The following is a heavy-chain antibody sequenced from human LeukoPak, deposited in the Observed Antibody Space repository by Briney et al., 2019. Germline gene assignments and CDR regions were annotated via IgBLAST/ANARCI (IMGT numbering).Heavy chain of an antibody. CDR1: GFTFSSYW. V-gene: IGHV3-23*01. CDR2: ISGSGGST. CDR3: AKEGGIQLWSSYY. D-gene: IGHD5-18*01. J-gene: IGHJ4*01. Sequence: GGSLRLSCAASGFTFSSYWMNWARQAPGKGLEWVSAISGSGGSTYYADSVKGRFTISRDNSKNTLYLQMNSLRAEDTAVYYCAKEGGIQLWSSYYWGQGTLVTVSS.